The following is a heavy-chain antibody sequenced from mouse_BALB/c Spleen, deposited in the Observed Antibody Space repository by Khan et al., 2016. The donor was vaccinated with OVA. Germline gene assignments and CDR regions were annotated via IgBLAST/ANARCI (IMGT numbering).Heavy chain of an antibody. CDR2: INPSTGYT. J-gene: IGHJ2*01. Sequence: QVRLQQSGAELAKPGASVKMSCKASGYTFINYWILWVKQRPGQGLEWIGYINPSTGYTEYNQNFKDKATLTADKSSSTAYMQLSSLTSEDYAVYYCARRCLRLYYDYWGQGTTLTVST. D-gene: IGHD1-1*01. CDR3: ARRCLRLYYDY. CDR1: GYTFINYW. V-gene: IGHV1-7*01.